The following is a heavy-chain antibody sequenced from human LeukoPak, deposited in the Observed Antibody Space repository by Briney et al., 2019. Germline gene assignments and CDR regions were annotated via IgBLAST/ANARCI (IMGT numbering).Heavy chain of an antibody. Sequence: ASVKVSCKASGYTFSSYDINWVRQATGQGLEWMGWMNPNSGNTGYAQKFQGRVSMTSNTSISTAYMELSSLRSEDTAVYYCTRGLRREQQLLRAFGDWGQGTLVTVSS. CDR3: TRGLRREQQLLRAFGD. V-gene: IGHV1-8*01. J-gene: IGHJ4*02. D-gene: IGHD6-13*01. CDR2: MNPNSGNT. CDR1: GYTFSSYD.